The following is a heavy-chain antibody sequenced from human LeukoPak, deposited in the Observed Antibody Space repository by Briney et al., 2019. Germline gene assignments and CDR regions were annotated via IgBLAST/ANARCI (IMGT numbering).Heavy chain of an antibody. CDR2: ISYDGSNK. CDR3: AKDRGSYHPAALVD. D-gene: IGHD1-26*01. J-gene: IGHJ4*02. V-gene: IGHV3-30*18. Sequence: GGSLRLSCAASGFTFSSYGMHWVRQAPGKGLEWVAVISYDGSNKYYADSVKGRFTISRDNSKNTLYLQMNSLRAEDTAVYYCAKDRGSYHPAALVDWGQGTLVTVSS. CDR1: GFTFSSYG.